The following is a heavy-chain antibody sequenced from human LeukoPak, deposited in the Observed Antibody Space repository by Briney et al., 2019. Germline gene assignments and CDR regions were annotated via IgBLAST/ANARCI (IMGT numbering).Heavy chain of an antibody. D-gene: IGHD1/OR15-1a*01. J-gene: IGHJ4*02. CDR2: ISPDGNIE. CDR3: AKINNDDDY. V-gene: IGHV3-30*18. CDR1: GFTFTTFG. Sequence: PGGSLRLSCAASGFTFTTFGIHWVRQGPGKGLEWVAAISPDGNIEYYTDSVKGRFTISRDNSKNMIYLQMNSLRGEDSAVYYCAKINNDDDYWGQGTLVTVSS.